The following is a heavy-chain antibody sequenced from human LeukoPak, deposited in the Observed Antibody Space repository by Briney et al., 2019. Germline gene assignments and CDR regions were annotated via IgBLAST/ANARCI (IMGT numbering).Heavy chain of an antibody. CDR3: AKDLSSSWNYFDY. J-gene: IGHJ4*02. D-gene: IGHD6-13*01. V-gene: IGHV3-23*01. CDR2: ISGSGGST. CDR1: GFTFSSYA. Sequence: GGSLRLSCAASGFTFSSYAMNWVRQAPGKRLEWVSGISGSGGSTYYADSVKGRVTISRGNSKNTLYLQMNSLRAEDTAVYYCAKDLSSSWNYFDYWGQGTLVTVSS.